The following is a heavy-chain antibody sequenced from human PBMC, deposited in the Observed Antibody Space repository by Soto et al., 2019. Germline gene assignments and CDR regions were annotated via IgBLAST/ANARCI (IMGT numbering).Heavy chain of an antibody. J-gene: IGHJ6*02. CDR1: GFTFSSYS. V-gene: IGHV3-21*01. D-gene: IGHD5-12*01. CDR2: ISSSSSYI. Sequence: GGSLRLSCAASGFTFSSYSMNWVRQAPGKGLEWVSSISSSSSYIYYADSVKGRFTISRDNAKNSLYLQMNSLRAEDTAVYYCARGGGYDYFYYYGMDVWGQGTTVTVSS. CDR3: ARGGGYDYFYYYGMDV.